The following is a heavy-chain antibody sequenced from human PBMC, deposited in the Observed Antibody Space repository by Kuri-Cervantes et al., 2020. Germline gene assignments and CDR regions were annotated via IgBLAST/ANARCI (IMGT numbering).Heavy chain of an antibody. Sequence: ASVKVSCKASGYTFTRYGISWVRQAPGQGLEWMGWISAYNGNKNYAQRVQGRVTITRDTSASTAYMELSRLRSEDPAVYYCAKGVPAAMLSWFDPWGQGTLVTVSS. CDR1: GYTFTRYG. J-gene: IGHJ5*02. D-gene: IGHD2-2*01. CDR2: ISAYNGNK. CDR3: AKGVPAAMLSWFDP. V-gene: IGHV1-18*01.